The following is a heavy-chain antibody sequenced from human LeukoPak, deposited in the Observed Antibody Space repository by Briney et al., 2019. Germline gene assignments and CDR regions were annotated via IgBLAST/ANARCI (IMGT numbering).Heavy chain of an antibody. CDR3: ARDGNRDYYGSGSYFDY. D-gene: IGHD3-10*01. CDR2: IYSCGST. CDR1: GFTVSSNY. Sequence: PGGSLRLSCAASGFTVSSNYMSWVRQAPGKGLEWVSVIYSCGSTYYADSVKGRFTISRDNSKNTLYLQMNSLRAEETALYYCARDGNRDYYGSGSYFDYWGQGTLVTVSS. V-gene: IGHV3-53*01. J-gene: IGHJ4*02.